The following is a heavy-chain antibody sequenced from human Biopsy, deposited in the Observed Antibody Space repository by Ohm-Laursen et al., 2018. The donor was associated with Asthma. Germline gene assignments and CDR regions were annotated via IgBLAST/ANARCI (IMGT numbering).Heavy chain of an antibody. V-gene: IGHV3-30-3*01. CDR1: RFTYE. J-gene: IGHJ4*02. D-gene: IGHD6-19*01. CDR3: AREGVAGTHIED. CDR2: ISDDGSSI. Sequence: SLRLSCAATRFTYEMHWVRQAPGKGLEWVAVISDDGSSIYYADSVKGRFTISRDNSKNTLSLQMNSLTAEDTAVYYCAREGVAGTHIEDWGQGTLVTVSS.